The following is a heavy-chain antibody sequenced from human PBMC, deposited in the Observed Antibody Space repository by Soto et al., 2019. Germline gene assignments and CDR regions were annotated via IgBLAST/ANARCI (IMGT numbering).Heavy chain of an antibody. CDR3: ASGDTTHFDILTGPLLDP. V-gene: IGHV1-2*02. Sequence: QVRLVQSEAEVKKPGASVKVSCEASGYTFTGYFMHWVRQAPGQGLEWMGWINPNTGGTKFAQKFQGRVTMTRDTSIDTCYMELRSLRSDDTAVYYCASGDTTHFDILTGPLLDPWGPGTLVTVSS. CDR2: INPNTGGT. J-gene: IGHJ5*02. CDR1: GYTFTGYF. D-gene: IGHD3-9*01.